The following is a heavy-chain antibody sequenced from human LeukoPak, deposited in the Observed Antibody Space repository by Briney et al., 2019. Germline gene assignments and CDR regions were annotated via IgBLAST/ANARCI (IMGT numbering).Heavy chain of an antibody. V-gene: IGHV3-23*01. D-gene: IGHD6-13*01. J-gene: IGHJ5*02. CDR1: GFTFSSYA. CDR2: ISGSGGST. CDR3: AKTPRRYSSSHKVPT. Sequence: GGSLRLSCAASGFTFSSYAMSWVRQAPGKGLEWVSAISGSGGSTYYADSVKGRFTISRGNSKNTLYLQMNSLRAEDTAVYYCAKTPRRYSSSHKVPTWGQGTLVTVSS.